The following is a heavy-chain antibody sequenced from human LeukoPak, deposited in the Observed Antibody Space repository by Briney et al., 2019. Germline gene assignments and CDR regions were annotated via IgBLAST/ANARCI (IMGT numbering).Heavy chain of an antibody. J-gene: IGHJ6*03. CDR2: IYSDGSST. V-gene: IGHV3-74*01. D-gene: IGHD2-15*01. Sequence: GGALRLSCAGSGFTLSSYWMDWVRPAPGEGVVWVSRIYSDGSSTSYADSVKGRFTISRDNAKNTLYLQMNSLRAEDTAVYYCARARGGSCSWGCYYYYMDVWGKGTTVTISS. CDR3: ARARGGSCSWGCYYYYMDV. CDR1: GFTLSSYW.